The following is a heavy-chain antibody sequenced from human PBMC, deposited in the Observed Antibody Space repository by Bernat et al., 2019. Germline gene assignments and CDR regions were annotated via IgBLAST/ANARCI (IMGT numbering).Heavy chain of an antibody. Sequence: EVQLVESGGGLVQPGGSLRLSCAATGFTFSSYAMSWVRQAPGKGLEWVSGISGSGGSTYYADSVKGRFTISRDNSKNTLYLQMNSLRVEDTAVYYCAKDLGEGFDWLYEQNDAFDIWGQGTMVTVSS. V-gene: IGHV3-23*04. J-gene: IGHJ3*02. CDR1: GFTFSSYA. CDR3: AKDLGEGFDWLYEQNDAFDI. D-gene: IGHD3-9*01. CDR2: ISGSGGST.